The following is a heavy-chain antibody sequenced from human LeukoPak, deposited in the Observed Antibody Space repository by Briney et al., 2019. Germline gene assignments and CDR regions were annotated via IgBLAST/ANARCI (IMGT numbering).Heavy chain of an antibody. J-gene: IGHJ5*02. V-gene: IGHV1-18*01. CDR3: AREGYSSSPYNWFDP. Sequence: GASVKVSCKASGYTFTSYGISWARQAPGQGLEWMGWISAYNGNTNYAQKLQGRVTMTTDTSTSTAYMELRSLRSDDTAVYYCAREGYSSSPYNWFDPWGQGTLVTVSS. D-gene: IGHD6-6*01. CDR2: ISAYNGNT. CDR1: GYTFTSYG.